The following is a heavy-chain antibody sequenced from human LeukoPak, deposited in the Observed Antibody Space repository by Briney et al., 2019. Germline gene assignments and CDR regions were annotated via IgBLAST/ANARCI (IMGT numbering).Heavy chain of an antibody. CDR1: GYTFTGNH. CDR3: AVGDYGMDV. V-gene: IGHV1-18*04. J-gene: IGHJ6*02. D-gene: IGHD1-26*01. CDR2: ISAYNGNT. Sequence: ASVKVSCKASGYTFTGNHMHWVRQAPGQGLEWMGWISAYNGNTNYAQKLQGRVTMTTDTSTSTAYMELRSLRSDDTAVYYCAVGDYGMDVWGQGTTVTVSS.